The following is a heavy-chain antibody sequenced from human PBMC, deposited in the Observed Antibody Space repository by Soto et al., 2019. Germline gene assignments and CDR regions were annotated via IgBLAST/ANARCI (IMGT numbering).Heavy chain of an antibody. Sequence: SETLSLTCAVSGASISRGGSSWSWLRQAPGTGLEWIGYVYHNGITNYNPSLKSRVTISVDKSQNQFSLSLNSVTAADTAVYYCARGLAVRGSYGLDVWGQGTTVTVSS. V-gene: IGHV4-30-2*01. J-gene: IGHJ6*02. CDR2: VYHNGIT. CDR3: ARGLAVRGSYGLDV. CDR1: GASISRGGSS. D-gene: IGHD3-10*01.